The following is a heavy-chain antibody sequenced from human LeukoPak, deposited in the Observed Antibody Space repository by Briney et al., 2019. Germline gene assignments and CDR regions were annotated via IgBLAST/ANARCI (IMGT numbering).Heavy chain of an antibody. J-gene: IGHJ4*02. V-gene: IGHV2-70*17. CDR3: ARTVVRLPGDDTFYFDY. CDR2: IDWDDDK. CDR1: GVSLITTKMC. Sequence: SGPTLVKPTQTLTLTCTFSGVSLITTKMCVKRIPQPPGKALGWLARIDWDDDKFYSTSLETRLTISKDTSKNQVVLTMTNMDPVDTATYYCARTVVRLPGDDTFYFDYWGQGTLVTVSS. D-gene: IGHD7-27*01.